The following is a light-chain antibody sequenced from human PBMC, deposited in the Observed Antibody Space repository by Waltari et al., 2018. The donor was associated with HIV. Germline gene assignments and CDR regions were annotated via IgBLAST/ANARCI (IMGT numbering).Light chain of an antibody. Sequence: DIQMTQSPASLSASVGDRVTITCRASQSVSNNLNWYQQKPGKAPDLLIYAASSLQRGVPSRFSGSGSGTDLTLTISSLHPEDFASYYCQQSYSFPLTFGPGTKVDIK. J-gene: IGKJ3*01. CDR1: QSVSNN. V-gene: IGKV1-39*01. CDR3: QQSYSFPLT. CDR2: AAS.